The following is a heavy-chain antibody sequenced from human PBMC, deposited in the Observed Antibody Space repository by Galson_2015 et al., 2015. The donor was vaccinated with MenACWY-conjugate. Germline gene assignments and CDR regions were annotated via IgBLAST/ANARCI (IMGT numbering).Heavy chain of an antibody. J-gene: IGHJ4*02. CDR3: AREAMYSTNFYAIDY. CDR1: GDSVSSSSAA. CDR2: TYYRSKWYN. D-gene: IGHD2/OR15-2a*01. V-gene: IGHV6-1*01. Sequence: CAISGDSVSSSSAAWNWIRQSSSRGLEWLGRTYYRSKWYNDYASSVKSRITISPDTSKNHISLQLNSVTPEDTAVYYCAREAMYSTNFYAIDYWGQGTLVTVSS.